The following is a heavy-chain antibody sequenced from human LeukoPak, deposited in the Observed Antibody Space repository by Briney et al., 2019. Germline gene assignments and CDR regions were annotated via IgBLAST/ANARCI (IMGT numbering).Heavy chain of an antibody. D-gene: IGHD2-15*01. CDR2: IKEDGSEK. CDR1: GFIFSSYN. J-gene: IGHJ6*02. Sequence: GGSLRLSCTASGFIFSSYNMNWVRQAPGKGLEGVANIKEDGSEKYYVDSVKGRFTISRDNAKNSLYLQMNSLRAEDTAVYYCAREKWSRYYYGMDVWGQGTTVTVSS. V-gene: IGHV3-7*04. CDR3: AREKWSRYYYGMDV.